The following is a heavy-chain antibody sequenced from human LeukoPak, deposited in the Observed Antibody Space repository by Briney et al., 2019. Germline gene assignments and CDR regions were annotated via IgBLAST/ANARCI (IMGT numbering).Heavy chain of an antibody. CDR2: INTGNGNT. D-gene: IGHD2-21*01. J-gene: IGHJ4*02. CDR1: GYTFTHYA. V-gene: IGHV1-3*04. Sequence: ASVMVSCTASGYTFTHYAMHWVRQAPGQGLEWMGWINTGNGNTKYSQKFQGRVTLTRDTSAKIAYMEVTSLRSEDTAVYYCATRSASSCGGVFDFWGQGSLVIVSS. CDR3: ATRSASSCGGVFDF.